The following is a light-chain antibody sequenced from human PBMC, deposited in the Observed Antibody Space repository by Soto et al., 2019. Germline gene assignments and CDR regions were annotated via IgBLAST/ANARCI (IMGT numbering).Light chain of an antibody. Sequence: EIVMTQSPATLSVSPGERATLSCRASQSVSSNLAWYQQKPGQAPRLLIYGASTRATGIPARFSGSRSGTEFTLTISSLQSEDFAVYYCQQCNNWPLTFGQGTRVEIK. J-gene: IGKJ1*01. V-gene: IGKV3-15*01. CDR3: QQCNNWPLT. CDR1: QSVSSN. CDR2: GAS.